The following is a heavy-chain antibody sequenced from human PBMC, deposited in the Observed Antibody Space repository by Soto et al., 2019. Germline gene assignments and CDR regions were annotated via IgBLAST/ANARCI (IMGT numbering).Heavy chain of an antibody. CDR3: ARGYDTALAPIF. Sequence: PSETLSLTCXVYGGSFSSYHWSWIRQTPGKGLEWIGEINHLTTTNYNPSLKSRVIISLDTPKNQFSLKLSSVTAADTAVYYCARGYDTALAPIFWGQGILVTVPQ. V-gene: IGHV4-34*01. J-gene: IGHJ4*02. CDR2: INHLTTT. D-gene: IGHD5-18*01. CDR1: GGSFSSYH.